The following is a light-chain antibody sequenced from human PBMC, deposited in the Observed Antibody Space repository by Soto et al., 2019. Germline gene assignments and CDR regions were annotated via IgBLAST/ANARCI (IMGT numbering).Light chain of an antibody. Sequence: DIQMTQSPSSLSASVGDRVTITCQASQDIFNYLNWYQQKPGKAPKLLIYDASNLETGVPSRFSGSGSGTDFTFTISSLQPEDIATYYCQQYDNLPLGTCGPGTKVDIK. CDR3: QQYDNLPLGT. V-gene: IGKV1-33*01. J-gene: IGKJ3*01. CDR1: QDIFNY. CDR2: DAS.